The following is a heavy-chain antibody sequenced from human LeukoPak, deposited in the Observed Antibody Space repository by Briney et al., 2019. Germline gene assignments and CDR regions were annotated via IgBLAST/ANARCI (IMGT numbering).Heavy chain of an antibody. CDR1: GGSISTYS. V-gene: IGHV4-59*08. Sequence: PSETLSLTCTVFGGSISTYSWTWIRQPPGKGLEWIGYIHYRGSTNYNPSLKSRVTISVDTSKNQFSLKLTSVTAADTAVYYCARADITTVRGVIRDNWFDPWGQGTLVTVSS. CDR2: IHYRGST. J-gene: IGHJ5*02. D-gene: IGHD3-10*01. CDR3: ARADITTVRGVIRDNWFDP.